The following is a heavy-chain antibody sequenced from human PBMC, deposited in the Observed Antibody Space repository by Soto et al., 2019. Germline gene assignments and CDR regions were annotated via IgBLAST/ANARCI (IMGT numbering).Heavy chain of an antibody. Sequence: QVQLVQSGAEVKKPGASVKVSCKASGYTFTSHGISWVRQAPGQGLVWMGWISAYNGNTNYAQKGRGRVTMTTDTSTSTAYMERRSLISDDTAVYFCSRESSSSCHDYWGQGTLVTVSS. CDR3: SRESSSSCHDY. CDR2: ISAYNGNT. D-gene: IGHD6-13*01. J-gene: IGHJ4*02. CDR1: GYTFTSHG. V-gene: IGHV1-18*01.